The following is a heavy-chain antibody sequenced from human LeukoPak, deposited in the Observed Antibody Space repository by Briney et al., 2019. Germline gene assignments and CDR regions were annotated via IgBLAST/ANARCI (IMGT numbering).Heavy chain of an antibody. CDR3: ARGEVEMPTTLVTLGY. D-gene: IGHD5-24*01. CDR2: INANSGGT. J-gene: IGHJ4*02. Sequence: ASVKVSCKASGYTFTGHYIHWVRQAPGQGLEWMGWINANSGGTNYAQKFRGRVSMSRDTSITTAYMELSRLRSDDTAVYYCARGEVEMPTTLVTLGYWGQGTLVTVSS. CDR1: GYTFTGHY. V-gene: IGHV1-2*02.